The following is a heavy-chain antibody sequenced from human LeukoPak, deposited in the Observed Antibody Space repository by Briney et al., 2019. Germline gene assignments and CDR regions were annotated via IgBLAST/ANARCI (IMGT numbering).Heavy chain of an antibody. D-gene: IGHD6-19*01. V-gene: IGHV3-23*01. CDR1: GFTFSSYG. CDR2: IISSGAST. Sequence: GGSLRLSCAASGFTFSSYGMNLVRQAPGKGAEWVSGIISSGASTYYANSVKGRFTISRDNSKNTLFLQMTSLRAEDTAVYYCAKTTYNGGWGVDYWGQGTLVTVSS. CDR3: AKTTYNGGWGVDY. J-gene: IGHJ4*02.